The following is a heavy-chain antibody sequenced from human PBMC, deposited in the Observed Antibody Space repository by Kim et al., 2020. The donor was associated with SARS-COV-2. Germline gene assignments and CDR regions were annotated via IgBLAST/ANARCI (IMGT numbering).Heavy chain of an antibody. V-gene: IGHV4-59*01. Sequence: RHHPGNGLPWIGNIYYSRRPSYIPAHKGRVTLSVDASKNKFSLKLSSVTAADPAVYYCAGDPREWLQYTANWYFDLWGRGTLV. CDR3: AGDPREWLQYTANWYFDL. J-gene: IGHJ2*01. D-gene: IGHD3-3*01. CDR2: IYYSRRP.